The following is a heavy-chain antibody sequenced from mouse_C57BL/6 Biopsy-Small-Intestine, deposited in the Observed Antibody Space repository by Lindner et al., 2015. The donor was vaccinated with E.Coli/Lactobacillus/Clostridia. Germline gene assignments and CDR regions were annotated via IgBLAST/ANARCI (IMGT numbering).Heavy chain of an antibody. V-gene: IGHV1-66*01. CDR2: IYPGSGDT. CDR3: ARGDYDWFAY. J-gene: IGHJ3*01. CDR1: GYSFTNYY. D-gene: IGHD2-4*01. Sequence: VQLQESGPELVKPGASVKISCKASGYSFTNYYIHWVKRRPGQGLEWIGWIYPGSGDTKYNKKFKGKATPTADTSSSTAYMQLSSLTSEDSAVYYCARGDYDWFAYWGQGTLVTVSA.